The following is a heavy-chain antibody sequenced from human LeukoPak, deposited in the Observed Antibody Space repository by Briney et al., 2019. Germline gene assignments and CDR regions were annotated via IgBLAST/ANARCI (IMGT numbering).Heavy chain of an antibody. CDR2: ISADRNHK. V-gene: IGHV3-30*18. D-gene: IGHD5-18*01. Sequence: GGSLRLSCAASGFSFSSFAMHWVRQAPGKGLEWVTVISADRNHKNYADFVKGRFTISRDNSNNTLSLQMNGLRAEDTAVYYCAKDRDSYGWVIDYWGQGTLVTVSS. CDR3: AKDRDSYGWVIDY. CDR1: GFSFSSFA. J-gene: IGHJ4*02.